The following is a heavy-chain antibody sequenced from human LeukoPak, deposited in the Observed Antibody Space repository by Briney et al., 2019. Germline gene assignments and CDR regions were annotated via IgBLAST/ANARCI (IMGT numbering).Heavy chain of an antibody. J-gene: IGHJ4*02. CDR3: ARELTYADY. D-gene: IGHD4/OR15-4a*01. CDR2: IYYSGST. Sequence: SETLSLTCTVSGGSISSGDYYWSWIRQPPGKGLEWIGYIYYSGSTYYNPSPKSRVTMSVDTSKNQFSLKLSSVTAADTAVYYCARELTYADYWGQGTLVTVSS. V-gene: IGHV4-30-4*01. CDR1: GGSISSGDYY.